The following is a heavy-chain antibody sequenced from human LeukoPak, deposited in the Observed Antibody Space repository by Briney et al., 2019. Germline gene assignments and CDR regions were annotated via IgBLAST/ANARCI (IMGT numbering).Heavy chain of an antibody. D-gene: IGHD2-15*01. CDR2: INQDGSAK. CDR1: GLTLSDYW. V-gene: IGHV3-7*01. Sequence: GGSMRLSCEASGLTLSDYWMSWVRQAPGKGLEWVANINQDGSAKYYVDSVKGRFTISRDNADSSLYLQMNALRADDTAMYYCATSHLTCSGQNFDYWGQGTLVSVSS. CDR3: ATSHLTCSGQNFDY. J-gene: IGHJ4*02.